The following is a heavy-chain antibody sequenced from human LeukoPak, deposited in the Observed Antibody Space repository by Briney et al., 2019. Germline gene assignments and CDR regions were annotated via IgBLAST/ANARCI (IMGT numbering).Heavy chain of an antibody. V-gene: IGHV3-21*01. D-gene: IGHD2-2*01. CDR3: ARDSGSTSWQRDASWFDP. Sequence: GGSLRLSCAASGFTFSDYYMSWVRQAPGKGLEWVSSISSSSSYIYYADSVKGRFTISRDNAKNSLYLQMNSLRAEDTAVYYCARDSGSTSWQRDASWFDPWGQGTLVTVSS. J-gene: IGHJ5*02. CDR2: ISSSSSYI. CDR1: GFTFSDYY.